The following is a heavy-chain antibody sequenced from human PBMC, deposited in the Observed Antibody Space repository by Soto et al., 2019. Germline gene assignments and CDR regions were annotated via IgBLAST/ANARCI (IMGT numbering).Heavy chain of an antibody. D-gene: IGHD4-17*01. Sequence: EVPLVESGGGLVQPGGSLRLSCAASGFTFSSYSMNWVRQAPGKGLEWVSYISSSSSTIYYADSVKGRFTISRDNARDSLYLQMNSLSDEDTAVYDCARDLHGYGGNSAWGQGTLVTVSS. CDR2: ISSSSSTI. J-gene: IGHJ1*01. V-gene: IGHV3-48*02. CDR1: GFTFSSYS. CDR3: ARDLHGYGGNSA.